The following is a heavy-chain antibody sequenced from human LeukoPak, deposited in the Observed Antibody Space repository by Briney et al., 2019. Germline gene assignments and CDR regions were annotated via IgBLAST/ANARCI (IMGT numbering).Heavy chain of an antibody. CDR2: IRGGGENT. CDR1: GFTFTSYA. J-gene: IGHJ2*01. V-gene: IGHV3-23*01. D-gene: IGHD3-10*01. Sequence: GGSLRLSCAASGFTFTSYAMGWVRQAPGKGLEWVSAIRGGGENTCYADSVKGRFIISRDNSKNTLYLQMNSLRAEDTATYYCAKPRAMTAGVGRYFDLWGRGTLVTVSS. CDR3: AKPRAMTAGVGRYFDL.